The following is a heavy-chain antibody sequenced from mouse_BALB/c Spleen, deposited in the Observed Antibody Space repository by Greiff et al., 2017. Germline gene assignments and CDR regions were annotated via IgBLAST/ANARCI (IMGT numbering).Heavy chain of an antibody. CDR2: ISSGSSTI. D-gene: IGHD2-2*01. J-gene: IGHJ4*01. CDR3: ARGYDGGYAMDY. V-gene: IGHV5-17*02. CDR1: GFTFSSFG. Sequence: EVMLVESGGGLVQPGGSRKLSCAASGFTFSSFGMHWVRQAPEKGLEWVTYISSGSSTIYYADTVKGQFTISRDNPKNTLFLQMTSLRSEDTAMYYCARGYDGGYAMDYWGQGTSVTVSS.